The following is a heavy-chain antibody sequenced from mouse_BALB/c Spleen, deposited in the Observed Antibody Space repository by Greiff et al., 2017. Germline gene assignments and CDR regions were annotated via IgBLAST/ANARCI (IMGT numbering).Heavy chain of an antibody. J-gene: IGHJ2*01. CDR3: APSYYGNYGYFDY. CDR1: GYTFTSYW. CDR2: INPSTGYT. Sequence: QVQLKQSGAELAKPGASVKMSCKASGYTFTSYWMHWVKQRPGQGLEWIGYINPSTGYTEYNQKFKDKATLTADKSSSTAYMQLSSLTSEDSAVYYCAPSYYGNYGYFDYWGQGTTLTVSS. D-gene: IGHD2-10*01. V-gene: IGHV1-7*01.